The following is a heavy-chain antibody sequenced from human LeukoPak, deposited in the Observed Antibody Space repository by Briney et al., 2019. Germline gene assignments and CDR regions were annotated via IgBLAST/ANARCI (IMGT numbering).Heavy chain of an antibody. CDR1: GFTFSSYW. J-gene: IGHJ4*02. Sequence: GGSLRLSCAASGFTFSSYWMHWVRQAPGKGLVWVSHINTDGSITTYADSLKGRITISRDNAKNTLYLQVNSLRADDTAVYYCVKDQGGSGDYWGQGTLVTVSS. V-gene: IGHV3-74*01. CDR3: VKDQGGSGDY. D-gene: IGHD3-10*01. CDR2: INTDGSIT.